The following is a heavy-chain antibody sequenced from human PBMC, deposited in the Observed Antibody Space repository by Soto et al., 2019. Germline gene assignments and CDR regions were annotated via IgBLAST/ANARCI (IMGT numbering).Heavy chain of an antibody. CDR1: GFTFSKYG. CDR3: VRNAFDYSNNSGPDAFDV. V-gene: IGHV3-33*01. CDR2: KWYDGRDE. Sequence: QVQLVESGGGVVQPGRSLRLSCAASGFTFSKYGMHWVRQAPGEGLEWVAVKWYDGRDEYYADSVKGRFTIARDNSKNTLNLQIKSLRAEDTAVYYCVRNAFDYSNNSGPDAFDVWGQGTMVTVSS. J-gene: IGHJ3*01. D-gene: IGHD3-22*01.